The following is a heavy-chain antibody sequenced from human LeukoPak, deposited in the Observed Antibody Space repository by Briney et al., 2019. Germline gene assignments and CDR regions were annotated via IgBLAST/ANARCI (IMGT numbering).Heavy chain of an antibody. J-gene: IGHJ4*02. CDR3: ARGLGYCSGGSCYHDY. D-gene: IGHD2-15*01. CDR2: IWYDGSNK. Sequence: GGSLRLSCAASGFTFSSYGMRWVRQAPGKGLEWVAVIWYDGSNKYYADSVKGRFTISRDNSKNTLYLQMNSLRAEDTAVYYCARGLGYCSGGSCYHDYWGQGTLVTVSS. CDR1: GFTFSSYG. V-gene: IGHV3-33*01.